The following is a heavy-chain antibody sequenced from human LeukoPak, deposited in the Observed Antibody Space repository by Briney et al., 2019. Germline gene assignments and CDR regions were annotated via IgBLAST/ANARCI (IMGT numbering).Heavy chain of an antibody. D-gene: IGHD3-10*01. Sequence: GGSLRLSCAASGFTFSSYAMSWVRQAPGKGLEWVSGISGSGGNTYYADSVKGRFTISRDNSKNTLYLQMNSLGAEDTAVYYCAKGGYGSGSYYGYYGMDVWGQGTTVTVSS. CDR2: ISGSGGNT. CDR1: GFTFSSYA. CDR3: AKGGYGSGSYYGYYGMDV. V-gene: IGHV3-23*01. J-gene: IGHJ6*02.